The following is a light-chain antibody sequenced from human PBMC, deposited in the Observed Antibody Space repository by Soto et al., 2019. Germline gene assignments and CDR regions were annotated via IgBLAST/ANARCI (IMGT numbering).Light chain of an antibody. CDR2: EVS. Sequence: QSALTQPPSASGSPGQSVTISCTGTSSDVGGYNYVSWYQQHPGKAPKLMIYEVSKRPSWVPDRFSGSKSGNTASLTVSGLQAEDEADYYCSSYAGSPVVFGGGTKLTVL. CDR3: SSYAGSPVV. J-gene: IGLJ2*01. CDR1: SSDVGGYNY. V-gene: IGLV2-8*01.